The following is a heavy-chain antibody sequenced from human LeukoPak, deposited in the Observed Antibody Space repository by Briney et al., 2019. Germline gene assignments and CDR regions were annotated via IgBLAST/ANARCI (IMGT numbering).Heavy chain of an antibody. D-gene: IGHD6-19*01. CDR3: AKDIRAVAGRYDY. Sequence: GGSLRLSCAASGFTFDDYAMHWDRQAPGKGLDWVSLISGDGGVTYYADSVKGRFTISRDNSRNSLYLQMNSPRTEDTALYYCAKDIRAVAGRYDYWGQGALVTVSS. CDR1: GFTFDDYA. J-gene: IGHJ4*02. V-gene: IGHV3-43*02. CDR2: ISGDGGVT.